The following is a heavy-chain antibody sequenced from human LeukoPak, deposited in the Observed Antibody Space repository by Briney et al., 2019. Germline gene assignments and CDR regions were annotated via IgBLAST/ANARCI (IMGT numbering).Heavy chain of an antibody. J-gene: IGHJ4*02. CDR2: INPSGGST. V-gene: IGHV1-46*01. CDR1: GYTFTSYY. Sequence: ASVKVSCKASGYTFTSYYMHWVRQAPGQGLEWMGIINPSGGSTSYAQKFQGRVTMTTDTSTSTAYMEQRSLRSDDTAVYYCARTGIQLWSFDYWGQGTLVTVS. CDR3: ARTGIQLWSFDY. D-gene: IGHD5-18*01.